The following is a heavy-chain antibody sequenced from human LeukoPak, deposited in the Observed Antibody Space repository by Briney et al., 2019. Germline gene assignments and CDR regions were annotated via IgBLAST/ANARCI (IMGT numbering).Heavy chain of an antibody. Sequence: GGSLRLSCAASGFTFSIYAMSWVRQAPGKGLEWVSAISGSGGTAYYADSVKGRFTISRDNSKNTLYLQMNSLRAEDTAVYYCARGAFVVVTAARKYYFDYWGQGTLVTVSS. D-gene: IGHD2-21*02. CDR2: ISGSGGTA. CDR3: ARGAFVVVTAARKYYFDY. V-gene: IGHV3-23*01. CDR1: GFTFSIYA. J-gene: IGHJ4*02.